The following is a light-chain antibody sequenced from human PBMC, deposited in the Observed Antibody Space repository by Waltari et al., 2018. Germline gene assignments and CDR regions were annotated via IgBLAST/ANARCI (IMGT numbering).Light chain of an antibody. J-gene: IGLJ3*02. CDR3: QSYDSSLSGWV. CDR1: SSNIGAGYD. V-gene: IGLV1-40*01. Sequence: QSVLTQPPSVSGAPGQRVTISCTGSSSNIGAGYDVHWYQQLPGTAPKPLIYGNSNRPSGVPDRFSGSKTCPSASLAITGLQAEDEADYSCQSYDSSLSGWVFGGGTKLTVL. CDR2: GNS.